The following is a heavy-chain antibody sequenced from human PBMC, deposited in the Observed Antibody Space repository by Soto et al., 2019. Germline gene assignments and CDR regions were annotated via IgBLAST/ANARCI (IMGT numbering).Heavy chain of an antibody. CDR3: AKGSSSSDAFDI. J-gene: IGHJ3*02. CDR1: GFSLSTSGVG. Sequence: QITLKESGPTLVKPTQTLTLTCTFSGFSLSTSGVGVGWIRQPPGKALEWLALIYWDDDKRYSPSLKSRLTLTKDTSKNTVILTMTNMDPVDTATYYCAKGSSSSDAFDIWGQGTMVTVSS. V-gene: IGHV2-5*02. D-gene: IGHD6-13*01. CDR2: IYWDDDK.